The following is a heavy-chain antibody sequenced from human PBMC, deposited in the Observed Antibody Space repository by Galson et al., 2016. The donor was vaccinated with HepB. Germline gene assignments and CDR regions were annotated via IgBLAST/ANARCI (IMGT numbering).Heavy chain of an antibody. J-gene: IGHJ5*02. Sequence: SETLSLTCTVSGDSITTSYWSWIRQPPGKGLEYIGYIYYTGGTNHNPSLNNRATISLDRSKSQFSLKLRTVTAADTAVYEGARHARVLGPWGQESLVIVSS. CDR3: ARHARVLGP. D-gene: IGHD5/OR15-5a*01. CDR2: IYYTGGT. CDR1: GDSITTSY. V-gene: IGHV4-59*08.